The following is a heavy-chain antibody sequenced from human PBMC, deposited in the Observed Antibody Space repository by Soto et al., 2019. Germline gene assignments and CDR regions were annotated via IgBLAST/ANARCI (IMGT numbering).Heavy chain of an antibody. V-gene: IGHV4-59*08. Sequence: SETLSLTCTVSGGSISSYYWSWIRQPPGKGLEWIGYIYYSGSTNYNPSLKSRVTISVDTSKNQFSLKLSSVTAADTAVYYCARYYYDFWSGHQVEYYFDYWGQGTLVTVSS. CDR2: IYYSGST. D-gene: IGHD3-3*01. CDR1: GGSISSYY. J-gene: IGHJ4*02. CDR3: ARYYYDFWSGHQVEYYFDY.